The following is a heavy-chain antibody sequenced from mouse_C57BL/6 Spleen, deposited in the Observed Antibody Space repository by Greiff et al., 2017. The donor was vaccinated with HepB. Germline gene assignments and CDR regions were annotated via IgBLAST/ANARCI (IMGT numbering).Heavy chain of an antibody. CDR1: GFTFSSYA. D-gene: IGHD2-4*01. V-gene: IGHV5-4*01. Sequence: EVQVVESGGGLVKPGGSLKLSCAASGFTFSSYAMSWVRQTPEKRLEWVATISDGGSYTYYPHNVKGRFTIDRDNAKNNRYLQMSHLKSEDTAMYYCAREIYDYDDGFDYWGQGTTLTVSS. CDR3: AREIYDYDDGFDY. CDR2: ISDGGSYT. J-gene: IGHJ2*01.